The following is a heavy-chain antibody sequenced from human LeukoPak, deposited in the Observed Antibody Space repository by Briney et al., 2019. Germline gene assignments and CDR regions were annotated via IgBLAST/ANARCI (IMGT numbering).Heavy chain of an antibody. CDR3: ARGRNIEMTTMSGGSDY. J-gene: IGHJ4*02. Sequence: ASVRVSCKASGYTFTDYYMHWVRQAPGQGLEWMGWLNPNSGDTNYAQKFQGRVSMTRDSSISTAYMDLSDLRSDDTPVYSCARGRNIEMTTMSGGSDYWGQGTLVTVSS. V-gene: IGHV1-2*02. CDR1: GYTFTDYY. D-gene: IGHD5-24*01. CDR2: LNPNSGDT.